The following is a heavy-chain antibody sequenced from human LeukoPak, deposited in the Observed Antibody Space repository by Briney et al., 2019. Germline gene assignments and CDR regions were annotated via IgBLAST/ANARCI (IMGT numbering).Heavy chain of an antibody. CDR2: ISSSSSYI. D-gene: IGHD3-3*01. Sequence: GGSLRLSCAAFGFTFSSYSMNWVRQAPGKGLEWVSSISSSSSYIYYADSVKGRFTISRDNAKNSLYLQMNSLRAEDTAVYYCAREDLRFLEWLLTPFDYWGQGTLVTVSS. CDR1: GFTFSSYS. J-gene: IGHJ4*02. V-gene: IGHV3-21*01. CDR3: AREDLRFLEWLLTPFDY.